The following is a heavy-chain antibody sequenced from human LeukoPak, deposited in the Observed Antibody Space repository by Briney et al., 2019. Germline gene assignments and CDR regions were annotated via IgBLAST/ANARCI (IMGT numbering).Heavy chain of an antibody. CDR3: AVDHLYCYGSGSYYYDAFDI. V-gene: IGHV5-51*01. CDR1: ASSSTSYW. J-gene: IGHJ3*02. CDR2: IYPVDSDT. D-gene: IGHD3-10*01. Sequence: GESRKFSGKASASSSTSYWIGWVRQMPGKGRKWMGIIYPVDSDTRYSPSFQGQVTILAAKSISTAYLQWSSLKASDTAMYYCAVDHLYCYGSGSYYYDAFDIWGQGTMVTVSS.